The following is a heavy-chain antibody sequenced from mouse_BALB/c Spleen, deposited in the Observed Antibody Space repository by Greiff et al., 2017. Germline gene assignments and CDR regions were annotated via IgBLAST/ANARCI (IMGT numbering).Heavy chain of an antibody. D-gene: IGHD4-1*01. Sequence: EVMLVESGGGLVQPGGSMKLSCVASGFTFSNYWMNWVRQSPEKGLEWVAEIRLKSNNYATHYAESVKGRFTISRDDSKSSVYLQMNNLRAEDTGIYYCTRGTGTGAMDYWGQGTSVTVSS. J-gene: IGHJ4*01. CDR2: IRLKSNNYAT. CDR1: GFTFSNYW. V-gene: IGHV6-6*02. CDR3: TRGTGTGAMDY.